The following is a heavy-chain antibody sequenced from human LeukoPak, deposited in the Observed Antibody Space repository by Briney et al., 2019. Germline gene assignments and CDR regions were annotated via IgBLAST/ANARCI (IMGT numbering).Heavy chain of an antibody. CDR3: ARLGGPGYVSSVDY. J-gene: IGHJ4*02. Sequence: SETLSLTCTVSGGSIINYYWSWIRQPPGKGLEWIGYIYYNGNTNYNPSLKSRVTISGDTSKNQFSLKLTSVTAADTAVYYCARLGGPGYVSSVDYWGQGTLVTVSS. CDR2: IYYNGNT. D-gene: IGHD3-3*01. CDR1: GGSIINYY. V-gene: IGHV4-59*08.